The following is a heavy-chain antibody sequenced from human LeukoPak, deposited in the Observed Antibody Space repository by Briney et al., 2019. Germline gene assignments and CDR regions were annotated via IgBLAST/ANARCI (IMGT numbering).Heavy chain of an antibody. J-gene: IGHJ4*02. V-gene: IGHV3-23*01. Sequence: GGSLRLSCAASGFTFSSSAMSWVRQVPGKGLEWVSGISASGGSTSYADSVRGRFTISRDNARNTVYLQMNSLRVEDTAVYYCVRDFRSADYWGQGTLVTVSS. CDR3: VRDFRSADY. CDR2: ISASGGST. CDR1: GFTFSSSA.